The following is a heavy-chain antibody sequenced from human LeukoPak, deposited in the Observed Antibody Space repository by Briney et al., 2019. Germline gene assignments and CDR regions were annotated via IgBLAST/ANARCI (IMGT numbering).Heavy chain of an antibody. Sequence: SVKVSCKASGGTFSSYAISWARQAPGQGLEWMGGIIPIFGTANYAQKFQGRVTITADKSTSTAYMELSSLRSEDTAVYYCARVAPYCSSTSCYFNYWGQGTLVTVSS. CDR3: ARVAPYCSSTSCYFNY. CDR2: IIPIFGTA. CDR1: GGTFSSYA. V-gene: IGHV1-69*06. J-gene: IGHJ4*02. D-gene: IGHD2-2*01.